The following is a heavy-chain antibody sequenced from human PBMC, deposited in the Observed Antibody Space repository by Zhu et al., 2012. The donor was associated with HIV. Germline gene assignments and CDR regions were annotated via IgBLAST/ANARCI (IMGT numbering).Heavy chain of an antibody. CDR2: IHHSGTT. J-gene: IGHJ6*03. Sequence: QVQLQESGPGLVKPSQTLSLTYTVSGGSISSGDYYWSWIRQPPGKGLEWIAYIHHSGTTYYNPSLKSRLSISIDTSKNQFTLRLSPVSAADTAVYFCARADGSGTYYYYYMDVWGKGTTVTVSS. D-gene: IGHD3-10*01. V-gene: IGHV4-30-4*08. CDR1: GGSISSGDYY. CDR3: ARADGSGTYYYYYMDV.